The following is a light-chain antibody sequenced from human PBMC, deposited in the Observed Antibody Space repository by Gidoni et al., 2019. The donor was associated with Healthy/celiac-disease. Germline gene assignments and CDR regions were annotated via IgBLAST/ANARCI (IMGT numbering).Light chain of an antibody. Sequence: QSALTQPASVSGSPGQSITFSCTGTSSDVGGYNYVSWYQQHPGKAPKLMIYDVSNRPSGVSTRFSGSKSGNTASLTISGLQAEDEADYYCSSYTSSSTLVFGTGTKVTVL. CDR1: SSDVGGYNY. V-gene: IGLV2-14*03. CDR3: SSYTSSSTLV. J-gene: IGLJ1*01. CDR2: DVS.